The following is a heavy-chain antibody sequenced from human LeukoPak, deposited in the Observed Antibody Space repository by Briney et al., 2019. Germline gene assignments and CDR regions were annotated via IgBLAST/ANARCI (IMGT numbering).Heavy chain of an antibody. J-gene: IGHJ4*02. CDR1: GGTFISYA. CDR2: IIPIFGTA. Sequence: GASVKVSCKASGGTFISYAISWVRQAPGQGLEWMGGIIPIFGTANYAQKFQGRVTITTDESTSTAYMDLSSLRSEDTAVYYCARSEDSSSWYGVADYWGQGTLVTVSS. CDR3: ARSEDSSSWYGVADY. V-gene: IGHV1-69*05. D-gene: IGHD6-13*01.